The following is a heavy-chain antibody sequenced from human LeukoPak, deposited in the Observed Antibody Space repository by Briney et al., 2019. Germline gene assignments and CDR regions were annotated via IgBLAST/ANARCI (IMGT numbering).Heavy chain of an antibody. D-gene: IGHD2-15*01. CDR2: IYYSGST. CDR3: ARGRCGGGGSCYYYYYYMDV. Sequence: PSETLSLTCTVSGGSISSGGYYWSWIRQHPGKGLEWIGYIYYSGSTYYNPSLKSRVTISVDTSKNQFSLKLGSVTAADTAVYYCARGRCGGGGSCYYYYYYMDVWGKGTTVTVSS. CDR1: GGSISSGGYY. J-gene: IGHJ6*03. V-gene: IGHV4-31*03.